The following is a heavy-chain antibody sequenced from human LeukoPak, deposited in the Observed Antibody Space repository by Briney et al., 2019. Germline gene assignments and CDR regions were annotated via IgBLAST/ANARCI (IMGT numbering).Heavy chain of an antibody. CDR1: GFTFSSYS. J-gene: IGHJ4*02. V-gene: IGHV3-48*04. CDR3: ARDDYDSSGYLDY. Sequence: GGSLRLSCAASGFTFSSYSMNWVRQAPGKGLEWASYISSSSSTIYYAASVKGRFTISRDNAKNSLYLQMNSLRAEDTAVYYCARDDYDSSGYLDYWGQGTLVTVSS. CDR2: ISSSSSTI. D-gene: IGHD3-22*01.